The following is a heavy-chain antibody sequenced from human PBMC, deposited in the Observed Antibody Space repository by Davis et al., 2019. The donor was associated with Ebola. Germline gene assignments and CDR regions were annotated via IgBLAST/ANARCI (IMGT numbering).Heavy chain of an antibody. CDR3: ARWVVVITANYFDY. V-gene: IGHV3-23*01. D-gene: IGHD3-22*01. CDR2: ISGSGGST. J-gene: IGHJ4*02. Sequence: GGSLGLSCAASGFTFSSYAMSWVRQAPGKGLEWVSAISGSGGSTYYADSVKGRFTISRDNSKNTLYLQMNSLRAEDTAVYYCARWVVVITANYFDYWGQGTLVTVSS. CDR1: GFTFSSYA.